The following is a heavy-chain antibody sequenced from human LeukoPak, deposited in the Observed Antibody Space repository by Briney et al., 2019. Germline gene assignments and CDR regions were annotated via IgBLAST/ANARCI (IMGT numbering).Heavy chain of an antibody. Sequence: ASVKVSCKASGYTFTGYYMHWVRQAPGQGLEWMGWINPNSGGTNYAQKFQGRVTMTRDTSISTAYMELSRLRSDDTAVYYCAREYSIFGVVMGGGFDPWGQGTLVTVSS. CDR1: GYTFTGYY. J-gene: IGHJ5*02. V-gene: IGHV1-2*02. D-gene: IGHD3-3*01. CDR2: INPNSGGT. CDR3: AREYSIFGVVMGGGFDP.